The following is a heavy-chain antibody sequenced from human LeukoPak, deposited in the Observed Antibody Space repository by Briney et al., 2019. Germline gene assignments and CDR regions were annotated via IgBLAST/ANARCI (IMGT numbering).Heavy chain of an antibody. J-gene: IGHJ4*02. CDR3: PVTRYSYGPSFDY. V-gene: IGHV4-34*01. CDR2: INHSGST. D-gene: IGHD5-18*01. CDR1: GGSFSGYY. Sequence: SATLSLTCAVYGGSFSGYYWSWIRQPPGKGLEWIGEINHSGSTNYNPSLKSRVTISVDTSKNQFSLKLSSVTAADTAVYYCPVTRYSYGPSFDYWGQGTISPSPQ.